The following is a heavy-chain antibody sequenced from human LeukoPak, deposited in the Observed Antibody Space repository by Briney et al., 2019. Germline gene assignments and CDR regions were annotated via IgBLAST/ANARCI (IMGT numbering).Heavy chain of an antibody. CDR1: GFTFSSYW. J-gene: IGHJ3*02. D-gene: IGHD1-1*01. V-gene: IGHV3-74*01. CDR2: INSDGSST. Sequence: PGGSLRLSCAASGFTFSSYWMHWVRQAPGKGLVWVSRINSDGSSTSYADSVKGRFTISRDNAKNTLYLQMNSLRAEDTAVYYCARAPPYNWNDVAFDIWGQGTMVTVSS. CDR3: ARAPPYNWNDVAFDI.